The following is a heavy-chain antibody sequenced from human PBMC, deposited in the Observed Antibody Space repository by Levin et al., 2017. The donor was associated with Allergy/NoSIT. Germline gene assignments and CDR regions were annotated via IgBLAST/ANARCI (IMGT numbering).Heavy chain of an antibody. CDR3: ARDWRYYYDY. D-gene: IGHD3-10*01. CDR2: ISSGGSTK. V-gene: IGHV3-48*01. CDR1: GLTFSTYS. J-gene: IGHJ4*02. Sequence: SCAASGLTFSTYSMNWVRQAPGKGLEWISYISSGGSTKYYADYVKGRFTISRDNARNSLYLQMNSLRAEDTAVYYCARDWRYYYDYRGQGTLVTVSA.